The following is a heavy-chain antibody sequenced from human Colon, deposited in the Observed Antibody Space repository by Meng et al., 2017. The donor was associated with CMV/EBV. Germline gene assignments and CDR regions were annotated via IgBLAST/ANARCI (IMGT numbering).Heavy chain of an antibody. CDR3: AKDAGGRYRDY. CDR1: GYTFNNFG. V-gene: IGHV1-18*01. CDR2: ISTYNGDT. D-gene: IGHD4-11*01. Sequence: GSVQVSCKTSGYTFNNFGISWVRQAPGQGLEWLAWISTYNGDTYYAQNFQGRVTMTTDSATNTAYMELRRLTSDATAIYFCAKDAGGRYRDYWGQGTLVTVSS. J-gene: IGHJ4*02.